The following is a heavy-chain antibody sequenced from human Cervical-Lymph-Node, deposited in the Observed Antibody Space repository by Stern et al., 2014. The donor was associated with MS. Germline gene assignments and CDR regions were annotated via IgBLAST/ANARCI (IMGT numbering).Heavy chain of an antibody. D-gene: IGHD6-19*01. CDR1: GYTFSDYY. CDR3: ARDREEQWMGISYYFNH. V-gene: IGHV1-2*02. Sequence: VPLVESGAEVKKPRASVKVSCKASGYTFSDYYIHWVRQAPGQGLAWVGGINPGSGGTNYAQTYQSRVTMPRDSSTSTDYMELTRLTSDNTAVYYCARDREEQWMGISYYFNHWGQGTLVTVSS. CDR2: INPGSGGT. J-gene: IGHJ1*01.